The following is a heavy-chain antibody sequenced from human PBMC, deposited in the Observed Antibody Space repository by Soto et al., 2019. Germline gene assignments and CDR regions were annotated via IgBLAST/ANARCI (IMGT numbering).Heavy chain of an antibody. D-gene: IGHD1-1*01. V-gene: IGHV3-30*18. CDR3: AKNLRTISDWNDIFDN. CDR2: VSSDGNRK. CDR1: GFPFSSYC. J-gene: IGHJ4*02. Sequence: GSLRLSCDASGFPFSSYCLPWVRQIPGKGLEWVAVVSSDGNRKYFADFGKGRFDISRDNSKNTLSLEMNNLRPEETAIYFCAKNLRTISDWNDIFDNWGQGTLVTVSS.